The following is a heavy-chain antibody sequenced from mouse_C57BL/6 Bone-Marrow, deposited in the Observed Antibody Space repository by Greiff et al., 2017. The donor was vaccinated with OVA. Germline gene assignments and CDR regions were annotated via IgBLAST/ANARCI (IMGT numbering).Heavy chain of an antibody. CDR3: ARGGYDGSRYFDV. J-gene: IGHJ1*03. CDR1: GFNIKDYY. V-gene: IGHV1-64*01. CDR2: IHPNSGST. D-gene: IGHD1-1*01. Sequence: QVQLQQSGAELVKPGASVKLSCTASGFNIKDYYMHWVKQRTEQGLEWIGMIHPNSGSTNYNEKFKSKATLTVDKSSSTAYMQLSSLTSEDSAVYYCARGGYDGSRYFDVWGTGTTVTVSS.